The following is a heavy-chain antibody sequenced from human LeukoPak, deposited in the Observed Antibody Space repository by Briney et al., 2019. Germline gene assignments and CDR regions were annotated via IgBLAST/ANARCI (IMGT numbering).Heavy chain of an antibody. V-gene: IGHV3-23*01. Sequence: GGSLRLSCAASGFTFSSYGMSWVRQAPGKGLEWVSVISGSGGSTYYADSVKGRFTISRDNSKNTLYLQMNSLRAEDTAVYYCAKGAGYYDSSGGDYWGQGTLVTVSS. D-gene: IGHD3-22*01. CDR2: ISGSGGST. CDR3: AKGAGYYDSSGGDY. CDR1: GFTFSSYG. J-gene: IGHJ4*02.